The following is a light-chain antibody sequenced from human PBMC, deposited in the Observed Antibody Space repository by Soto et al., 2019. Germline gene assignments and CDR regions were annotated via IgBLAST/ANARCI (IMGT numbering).Light chain of an antibody. Sequence: QSVLTQPASVSGSPGQSITISCTGTSSDVGGYNYVSWYQQHPGKAPKFMIYDVSNRPSGVSNRFSGSKSGNTASLTISWLQAEDEADYYCWFYSTQHPRPIVFGNGNKVTLL. CDR1: SSDVGGYNY. CDR3: WFYSTQHPRPIV. CDR2: DVS. J-gene: IGLJ1*01. V-gene: IGLV2-14*01.